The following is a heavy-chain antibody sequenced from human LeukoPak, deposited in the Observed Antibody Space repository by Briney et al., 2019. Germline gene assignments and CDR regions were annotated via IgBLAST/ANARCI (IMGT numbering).Heavy chain of an antibody. J-gene: IGHJ6*03. CDR1: GFTFSRYA. Sequence: PGGSLRLSCAASGFTFSRYAMSWVRQAPGKGLEWVANIKQDGSEKYYVDSVKGRFTISRDNAKNSLYLQMNSLRAEDTAVYYYAREIAAVGHYYYYMDVWGKGTTVTVSS. CDR2: IKQDGSEK. V-gene: IGHV3-7*01. CDR3: AREIAAVGHYYYYMDV. D-gene: IGHD6-13*01.